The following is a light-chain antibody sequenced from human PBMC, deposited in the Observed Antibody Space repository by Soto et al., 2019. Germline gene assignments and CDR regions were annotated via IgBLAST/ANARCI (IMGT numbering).Light chain of an antibody. CDR1: SSDVGGYNY. V-gene: IGLV2-11*01. J-gene: IGLJ2*01. CDR2: DVT. Sequence: QSALTQPRSVSGSPGQSVTISCTGTSSDVGGYNYVSWYQRHPGKAPKLIISDVTTRPSGVPDRFSGSQSGNTASLTISGLQAEDEADYDCCSYAGSDILIFGGGTKLTVL. CDR3: CSYAGSDILI.